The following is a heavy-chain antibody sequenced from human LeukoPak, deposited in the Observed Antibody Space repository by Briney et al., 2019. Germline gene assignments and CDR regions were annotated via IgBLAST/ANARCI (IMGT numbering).Heavy chain of an antibody. V-gene: IGHV4-59*12. CDR1: GGSISSYY. CDR3: AREVNSDSFDI. J-gene: IGHJ3*02. CDR2: IYSSVST. Sequence: SETLSLTCAVSGGSISSYYWTWIRQPPGKGLEWIGYIYSSVSTYYNPSLNSRVTIWFDTSKNQMSLSLRSVTAADTALYFCAREVNSDSFDIWGQGTMVTVSS.